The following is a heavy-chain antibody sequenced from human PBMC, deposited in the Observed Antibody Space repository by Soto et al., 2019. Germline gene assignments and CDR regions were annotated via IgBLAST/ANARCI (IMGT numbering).Heavy chain of an antibody. CDR3: ARAGGYDSSAPTSPPSY. D-gene: IGHD3-22*01. J-gene: IGHJ4*02. CDR2: IVVGSGNT. CDR1: GFTFTSSA. V-gene: IGHV1-58*01. Sequence: SVKVSCKASGFTFTSSAVQWVRQARGQRLEWIGWIVVGSGNTNYAQKLQGRVTMTTDTSTSTAYMELRSLRSDDTAVYYCARAGGYDSSAPTSPPSYWGQGTLVTVSS.